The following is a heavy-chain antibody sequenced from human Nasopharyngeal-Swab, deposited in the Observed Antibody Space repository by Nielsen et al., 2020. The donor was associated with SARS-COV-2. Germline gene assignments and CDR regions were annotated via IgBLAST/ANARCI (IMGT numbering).Heavy chain of an antibody. CDR2: ISGSGDTT. D-gene: IGHD5-12*01. Sequence: GESLKISCAASGFTFSSYAMSWVRRAPGKGLEWVSIISGSGDTTYYADSVKGRFTISRDNSKNTLYLQMNSLRAEDTAVYYCAKYGVDLYYFDYWGQGTLVTVSS. V-gene: IGHV3-23*01. CDR1: GFTFSSYA. J-gene: IGHJ4*02. CDR3: AKYGVDLYYFDY.